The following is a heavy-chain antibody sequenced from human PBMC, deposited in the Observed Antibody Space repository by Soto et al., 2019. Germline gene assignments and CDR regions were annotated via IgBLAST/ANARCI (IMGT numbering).Heavy chain of an antibody. CDR3: ARSSGGNFGIIIEGSNWFDP. V-gene: IGHV1-46*01. CDR2: INPNGGST. CDR1: GDTFTSYY. Sequence: QVQLVQSGAEVKKPGASVKVSCKAPGDTFTSYYLNWVRQAPGQGLEWMGVINPNGGSTKYAQKFQGRIPMTGDTSRSTVYMELSSLRSEDTAVYYCARSSGGNFGIIIEGSNWFDPWGQGTLVTVSS. D-gene: IGHD3-3*01. J-gene: IGHJ5*02.